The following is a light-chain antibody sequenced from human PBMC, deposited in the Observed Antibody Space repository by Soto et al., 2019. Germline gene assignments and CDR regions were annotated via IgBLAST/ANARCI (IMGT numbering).Light chain of an antibody. CDR1: DNDVGVYNY. CDR2: DVT. V-gene: IGLV2-14*01. Sequence: QSALTQPVSVSGSPGQSITISCTGTDNDVGVYNYVSWYQQHPGKAPKLIIYDVTNRPSGVSNRFSGSKSGNTASLTISGLQAEDEADYYCSSYTTSTTRVFGGRTKLTVL. J-gene: IGLJ3*02. CDR3: SSYTTSTTRV.